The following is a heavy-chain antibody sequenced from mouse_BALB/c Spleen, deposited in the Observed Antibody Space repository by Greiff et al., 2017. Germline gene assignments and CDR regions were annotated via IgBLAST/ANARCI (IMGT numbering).Heavy chain of an antibody. Sequence: QVQLQQPGAELVKPGASVKMSCKASGYTFTSYRMHWVKQRPGQGLEWIGVIDPSDSYTSYNQKFKGKATLTVDTSSSTAYMQLSSLTSEDSAVYYCTRWVGQDAMDYWGQGTSVTVSS. J-gene: IGHJ4*01. CDR2: IDPSDSYT. D-gene: IGHD3-3*01. V-gene: IGHV1S127*01. CDR1: GYTFTSYR. CDR3: TRWVGQDAMDY.